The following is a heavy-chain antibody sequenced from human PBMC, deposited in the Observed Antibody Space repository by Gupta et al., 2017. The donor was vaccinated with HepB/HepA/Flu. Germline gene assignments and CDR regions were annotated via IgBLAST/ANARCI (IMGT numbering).Heavy chain of an antibody. CDR3: VKTYDYVWGSDRYRGLHYFDY. J-gene: IGHJ4*02. V-gene: IGHV3-21*01. Sequence: EVQLVESGGGLVKPGGSLRLSCAASGFTFSSYSMNWVRQAPGKGLEWVSSISSSSSYIYYADSVKGRFTISRDNAKNSLYLQMNSLRAEDTAVYYCVKTYDYVWGSDRYRGLHYFDYWGQGTLVTVSS. CDR1: GFTFSSYS. D-gene: IGHD3-16*02. CDR2: ISSSSSYI.